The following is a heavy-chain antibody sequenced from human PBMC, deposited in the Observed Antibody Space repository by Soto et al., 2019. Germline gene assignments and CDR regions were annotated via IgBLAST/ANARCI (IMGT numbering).Heavy chain of an antibody. CDR3: AKVDCGGDCDYYYGMHV. Sequence: PGGSLRLSCAASGFTFSSYSMNWVRQAPGKGLEWVSSISSSSSSIYYADSVKGRFTISRDNAKNSLYLQMNSLRAEDTAVYYCAKVDCGGDCDYYYGMHVWGQGTTVTVSS. V-gene: IGHV3-21*01. CDR1: GFTFSSYS. J-gene: IGHJ6*02. CDR2: ISSSSSSI. D-gene: IGHD2-21*02.